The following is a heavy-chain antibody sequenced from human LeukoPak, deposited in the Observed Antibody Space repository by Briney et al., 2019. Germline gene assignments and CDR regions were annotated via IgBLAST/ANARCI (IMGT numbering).Heavy chain of an antibody. CDR2: IYYSGST. CDR1: GGSISSSSYY. D-gene: IGHD2-15*01. Sequence: TSETLSLTCTVSGGSISSSSYYWGWIRQPPGKGLEWIGSIYYSGSTYYNPSLKSRVTISVDTSKNQFSLKLSSVTAADTAVYYCAGRLGGNPSWANYFDYWGQGTLVTVSS. CDR3: AGRLGGNPSWANYFDY. V-gene: IGHV4-39*07. J-gene: IGHJ4*02.